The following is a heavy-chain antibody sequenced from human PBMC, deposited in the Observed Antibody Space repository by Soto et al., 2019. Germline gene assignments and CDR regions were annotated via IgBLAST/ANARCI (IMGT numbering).Heavy chain of an antibody. D-gene: IGHD4-17*01. Sequence: GASVKVSCKASGYTFTSYGISWVRQAPGQGLEWMGWISAYNGNTNYAQKLQGRVTMTTDTSTSTAYMELRSLGSDDTAVYYCARDAAVTTENYYYYYYGMDVWGQGTTVPVSS. CDR2: ISAYNGNT. CDR3: ARDAAVTTENYYYYYYGMDV. J-gene: IGHJ6*02. CDR1: GYTFTSYG. V-gene: IGHV1-18*04.